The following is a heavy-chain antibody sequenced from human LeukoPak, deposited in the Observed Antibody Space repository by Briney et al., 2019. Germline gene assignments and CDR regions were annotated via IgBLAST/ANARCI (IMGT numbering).Heavy chain of an antibody. D-gene: IGHD2-21*02. CDR3: ASGPVTEGGYYFDY. J-gene: IGHJ4*02. CDR1: GGTFSSYA. Sequence: GASVKVSCKSSGGTFSSYAISWVRQAPGQGLQLIGGIIPIFGTANYAQKFQGRVTITADESTSTAYMELSSLRSEDTAVYYCASGPVTEGGYYFDYWGQGTLVTVSS. CDR2: IIPIFGTA. V-gene: IGHV1-69*13.